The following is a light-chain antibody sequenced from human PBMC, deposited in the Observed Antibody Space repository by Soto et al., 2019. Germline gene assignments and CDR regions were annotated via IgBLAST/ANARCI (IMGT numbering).Light chain of an antibody. V-gene: IGLV2-14*03. J-gene: IGLJ2*01. Sequence: QSALTQPASVSGSPGQSITISCTGTSSDVGGYNYVSWYQQHPDTAPKLIIFDVTNRPSGISPRFSGSKSGNTASLTISGLQAEDEADYYCSSFTSTSTVVFGGGTKVTVL. CDR3: SSFTSTSTVV. CDR2: DVT. CDR1: SSDVGGYNY.